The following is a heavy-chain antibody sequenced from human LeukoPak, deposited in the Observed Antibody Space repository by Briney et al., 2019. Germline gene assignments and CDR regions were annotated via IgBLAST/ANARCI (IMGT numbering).Heavy chain of an antibody. J-gene: IGHJ4*02. CDR3: ARDSGSYYDSSGLDY. D-gene: IGHD3-22*01. CDR2: IIPIFGTA. Sequence: SVKVSCKASGGTFSSYAISWVRQAPGQGLEWMGGIIPIFGTANYAQKFQGRVTITADESTSTAYMELSSLRSEDTAVYYCARDSGSYYDSSGLDYWGQGTLVTVSS. V-gene: IGHV1-69*13. CDR1: GGTFSSYA.